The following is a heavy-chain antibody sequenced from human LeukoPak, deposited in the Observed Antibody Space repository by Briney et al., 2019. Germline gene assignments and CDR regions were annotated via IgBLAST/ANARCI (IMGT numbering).Heavy chain of an antibody. D-gene: IGHD5-18*01. J-gene: IGHJ4*02. Sequence: PGGPLRLSCAASGFTFSSYSMNWVRQAPGKGLEWVANIKQGETEKNYVDSVKGRFTISRGNAKNSLFLQMNSLRVEDTAVYYCAMAGYSDGPFDVDYWGQGTLVTVSS. CDR3: AMAGYSDGPFDVDY. V-gene: IGHV3-7*01. CDR2: IKQGETEK. CDR1: GFTFSSYS.